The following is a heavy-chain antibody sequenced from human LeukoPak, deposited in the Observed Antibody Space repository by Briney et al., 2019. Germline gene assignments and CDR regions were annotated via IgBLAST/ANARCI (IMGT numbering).Heavy chain of an antibody. V-gene: IGHV3-11*01. Sequence: GGSLRLSCVASGFTFRDYYMRGGRQAPGKGGEWVLYMLSRGFPPSYAASLKGRFPISRHNPTNTLYLHLHTLRPDVPAVYFCAWVAIALPSSFDYWGLGTLVAVSS. J-gene: IGHJ4*02. CDR1: GFTFRDYY. CDR2: MLSRGFPP. CDR3: AWVAIALPSSFDY. D-gene: IGHD6-6*01.